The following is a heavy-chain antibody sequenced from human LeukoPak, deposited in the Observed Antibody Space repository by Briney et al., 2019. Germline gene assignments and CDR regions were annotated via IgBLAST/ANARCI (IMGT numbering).Heavy chain of an antibody. J-gene: IGHJ6*03. D-gene: IGHD3-9*01. CDR1: GGSIRSSSYY. Sequence: SETLSLTYTVSGGSIRSSSYYLDWIRQPPGKGLEWIGIFYHNGSTYYNPSLKSRVSISVDTSKNQFSLKLTSVTAADTAVYYCARAPERYDVLTGSVYYYYYMDVWGKGTTVTISS. V-gene: IGHV4-39*01. CDR3: ARAPERYDVLTGSVYYYYYMDV. CDR2: FYHNGST.